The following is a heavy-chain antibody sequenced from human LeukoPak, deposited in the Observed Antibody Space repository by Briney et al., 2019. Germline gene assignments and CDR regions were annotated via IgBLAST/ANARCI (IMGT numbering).Heavy chain of an antibody. CDR1: GGSFSGYY. Sequence: NSSETLSLTCAVYGGSFSGYYWSWIRQPPGKGLEWIGEINQSGSTNYNPSLKSRVTISIDTSKNQFSLKLSSVTAADTAVYYCARETSQKGAHYMDVWGKGTTVTISS. J-gene: IGHJ6*03. D-gene: IGHD3-16*01. CDR3: ARETSQKGAHYMDV. V-gene: IGHV4-34*01. CDR2: INQSGST.